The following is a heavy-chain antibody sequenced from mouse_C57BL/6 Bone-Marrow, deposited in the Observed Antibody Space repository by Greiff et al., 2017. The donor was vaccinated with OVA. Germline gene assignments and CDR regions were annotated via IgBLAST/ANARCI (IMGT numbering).Heavy chain of an antibody. J-gene: IGHJ1*03. V-gene: IGHV1-56*01. CDR2: IFPGSGST. CDR3: ARDERYFDV. Sequence: LQWVRQRPGQGLEWIGEIFPGSGSTYYNEKLKGKATLTVDTSSSTAYMQLSSLTSVDSAVYFCARDERYFDVWGTGTTVTVSA.